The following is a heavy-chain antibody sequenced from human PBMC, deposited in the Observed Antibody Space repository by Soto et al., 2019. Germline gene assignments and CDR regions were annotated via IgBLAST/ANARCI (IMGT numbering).Heavy chain of an antibody. V-gene: IGHV3-64D*06. Sequence: GGSLRLSCAVSGFTFSHHSLYWVRQAPGKGLRYVSTISGNGGNTHYAASVRGRFTISRDNSKNTVFPQMSGLGVADSAVYYCVKVSGYCTGGSCFSYFDYWGQGALVTVSS. D-gene: IGHD2-15*01. CDR3: VKVSGYCTGGSCFSYFDY. CDR2: ISGNGGNT. CDR1: GFTFSHHS. J-gene: IGHJ4*02.